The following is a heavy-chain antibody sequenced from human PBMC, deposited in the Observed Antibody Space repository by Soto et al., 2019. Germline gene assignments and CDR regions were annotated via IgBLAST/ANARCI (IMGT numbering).Heavy chain of an antibody. CDR2: IKQDGSEK. V-gene: IGHV3-7*01. J-gene: IGHJ6*03. D-gene: IGHD3-10*01. CDR3: ARDSNGSGSYLIYYYYMDV. CDR1: GFTFSSYW. Sequence: GGSLRLSCAASGFTFSSYWMSWVRQAPGKGLEWVANIKQDGSEKYYVDSVKGRFTISRDNAKNSLYLQMNSLRAEDTAVYYCARDSNGSGSYLIYYYYMDVWGKGTTVTVSS.